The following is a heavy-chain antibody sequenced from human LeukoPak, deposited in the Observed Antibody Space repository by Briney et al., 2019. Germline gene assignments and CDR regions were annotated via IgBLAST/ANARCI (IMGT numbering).Heavy chain of an antibody. CDR3: AKDRSGYLSDN. D-gene: IGHD3-22*01. Sequence: GGSLRLSCAASGFTFSTYGMNWVRQAPGKGLEWVSIITSGVGITYYGDSMKGRFTISRDNSRNTLYLQMNSLRAEDTAVYYCAKDRSGYLSDNWGQGTLVTVSS. J-gene: IGHJ4*02. CDR2: ITSGVGIT. CDR1: GFTFSTYG. V-gene: IGHV3-23*01.